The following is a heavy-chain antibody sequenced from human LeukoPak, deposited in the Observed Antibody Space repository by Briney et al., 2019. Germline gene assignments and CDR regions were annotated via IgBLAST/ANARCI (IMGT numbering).Heavy chain of an antibody. CDR3: ARSTVGATNKFDY. V-gene: IGHV3-74*01. CDR2: INSDGSST. CDR1: GFTFSSYW. D-gene: IGHD1-26*01. Sequence: GGSLRLSCAASGFTFSSYWMHWVRQAPGVGLVWVSRINSDGSSTDYADSVKGRFTISRDNAKNTLYLQMNSLRAEDTAVFYCARSTVGATNKFDYWGQGTLVTVSS. J-gene: IGHJ4*02.